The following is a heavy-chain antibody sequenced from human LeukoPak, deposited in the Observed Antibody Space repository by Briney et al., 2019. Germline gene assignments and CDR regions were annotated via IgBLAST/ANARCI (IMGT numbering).Heavy chain of an antibody. CDR3: VKNAGGYGHYDWFDL. CDR1: GYTFTAYY. CDR2: INPKSGGT. Sequence: ASVKVSCKASGYTFTAYYIHWMRQAPGQAFEWLGWINPKSGGTHYAQRFQGRATMTRDTSINTAYMDLRRLKSDDTAIYLCVKNAGGYGHYDWFDLWGQGILVAVSS. D-gene: IGHD6-25*01. J-gene: IGHJ5*02. V-gene: IGHV1-2*02.